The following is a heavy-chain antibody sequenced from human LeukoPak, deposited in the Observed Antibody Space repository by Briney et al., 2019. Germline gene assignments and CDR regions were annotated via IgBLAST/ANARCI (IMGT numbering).Heavy chain of an antibody. CDR3: ARRLGVVNMRYCDY. Sequence: SETLSLTCAVYGGSFSGYYWSWIRQPPGKGLEWIGEINHSGSTNYNPSLKSRVTISVDTSKNQFSLKLSSVTAADTAVYYCARRLGVVNMRYCDYWGRGNLVTVSS. CDR1: GGSFSGYY. J-gene: IGHJ4*02. V-gene: IGHV4-34*01. D-gene: IGHD3-3*01. CDR2: INHSGST.